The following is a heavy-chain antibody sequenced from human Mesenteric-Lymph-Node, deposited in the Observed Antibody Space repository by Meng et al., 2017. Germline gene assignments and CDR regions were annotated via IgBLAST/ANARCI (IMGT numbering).Heavy chain of an antibody. CDR1: GFTFSSYA. CDR3: ARRILRTYYYGSGSYLGPRWFDP. CDR2: ISYDGSNK. D-gene: IGHD3-10*01. V-gene: IGHV3-30*04. J-gene: IGHJ5*02. Sequence: GESLKISCAASGFTFSSYAMHWVRQAPGKGLEWVAVISYDGSNKYYADSVKGRFTISRDNSKNTLYLQMNSLRAEDTAVYYCARRILRTYYYGSGSYLGPRWFDPWGQGTLVTVSS.